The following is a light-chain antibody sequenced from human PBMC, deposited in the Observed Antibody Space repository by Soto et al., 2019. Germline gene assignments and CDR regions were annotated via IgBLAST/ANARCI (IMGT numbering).Light chain of an antibody. CDR3: QQYNTYPFT. J-gene: IGKJ2*01. CDR2: KAS. CDR1: QSFSSW. Sequence: DIQMTQSPSTLSASVGDRVTITCRASQSFSSWLAWYQQKPGKAPKLLISKASSLESGVPSRFSGSESGTEFTLTISRLQPDDFATYYCQQYNTYPFTFGQGTQLEIK. V-gene: IGKV1-5*03.